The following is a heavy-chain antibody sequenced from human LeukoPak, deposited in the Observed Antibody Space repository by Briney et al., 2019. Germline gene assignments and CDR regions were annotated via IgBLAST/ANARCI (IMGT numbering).Heavy chain of an antibody. V-gene: IGHV1-46*01. CDR2: INPSAGST. CDR1: GYTFTSYY. CDR3: ARDVDTAMVFDY. D-gene: IGHD5-18*01. Sequence: ASVKVSCKASGYTFTSYYMHWVRQAPGQGLEWMGIINPSAGSTSYAQKFQGRVTMTRDMSTSTVYMELSSLRSEDTAVYYCARDVDTAMVFDYWGQGTLVTVSS. J-gene: IGHJ4*02.